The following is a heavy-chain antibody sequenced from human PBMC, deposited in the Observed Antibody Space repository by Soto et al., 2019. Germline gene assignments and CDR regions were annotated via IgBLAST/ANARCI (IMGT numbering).Heavy chain of an antibody. D-gene: IGHD2-15*01. J-gene: IGHJ5*02. V-gene: IGHV4-59*01. CDR1: GGSISSYY. Sequence: QVQLQESGPGLMKPSETLSLTCTVSGGSISSYYWSWIRQPPGKGLEWIGYIYYSGSTNYNPSLKSRVTISVDTSKNQFSLKLSSVTAADTAVYYCARSSGRYCSGGSCYPTYWFDPWGQGTLVTVSS. CDR2: IYYSGST. CDR3: ARSSGRYCSGGSCYPTYWFDP.